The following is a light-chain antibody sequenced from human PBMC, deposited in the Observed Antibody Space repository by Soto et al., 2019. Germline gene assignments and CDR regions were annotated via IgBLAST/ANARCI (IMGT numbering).Light chain of an antibody. CDR2: DVS. CDR3: NSYTSSSTYV. J-gene: IGLJ1*01. V-gene: IGLV2-14*01. CDR1: SSDVGRYNY. Sequence: QSALTQRASVSGSPGQSITVSCTGTSSDVGRYNYVSWYQQHPGKAPKLIIYDVSNRPSGVSNRFSGSKSGNTASLTIPGLQAEDEADYYCNSYTSSSTYVFGTGTKVTVL.